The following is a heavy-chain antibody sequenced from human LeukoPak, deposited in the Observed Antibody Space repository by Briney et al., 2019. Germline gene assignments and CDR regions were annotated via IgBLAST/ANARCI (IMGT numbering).Heavy chain of an antibody. Sequence: SETPSLTCTVSGGSISSYYWSWIRQPAGKGLEWIGRIYTSGSTNYNPSLKSRVTMSVDTSKNQFSLKLSSVTAADTAVYYCARSSMVRGVIITYYFDYWGQGTLVTVSS. V-gene: IGHV4-4*07. D-gene: IGHD3-10*01. CDR1: GGSISSYY. CDR2: IYTSGST. J-gene: IGHJ4*02. CDR3: ARSSMVRGVIITYYFDY.